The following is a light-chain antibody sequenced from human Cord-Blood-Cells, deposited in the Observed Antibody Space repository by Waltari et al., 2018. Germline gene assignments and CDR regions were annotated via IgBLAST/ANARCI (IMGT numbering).Light chain of an antibody. V-gene: IGLV2-8*01. CDR2: EVS. CDR1: SSDVGGYNY. CDR3: SSYAGSNNWV. J-gene: IGLJ3*02. Sequence: QSALTQPPSASGSPGPSVTISCTGTSSDVGGYNYVSWYHQHPGKAPNLMIYEVSKRPSGVPDRFSGSKSGNTASLTVSGLQAEDEADYYCSSYAGSNNWVFGGGTKLTVL.